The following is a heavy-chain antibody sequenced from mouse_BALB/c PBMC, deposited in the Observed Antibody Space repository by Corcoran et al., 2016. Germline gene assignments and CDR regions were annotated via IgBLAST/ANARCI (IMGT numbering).Heavy chain of an antibody. CDR1: GYSITSGYY. Sequence: DVQLQESGPGLVKPSQSLSLTCSVTGYSITSGYYWIWIRQFPGNKLEWMGYISYDGSNNYNPSLKNRISITRDTSKNQFFLKLNSVTTEDTATYYCARDGNYYATDYWGQGTSVTVSS. CDR2: ISYDGSN. V-gene: IGHV3-6*02. J-gene: IGHJ4*01. CDR3: ARDGNYYATDY. D-gene: IGHD2-1*01.